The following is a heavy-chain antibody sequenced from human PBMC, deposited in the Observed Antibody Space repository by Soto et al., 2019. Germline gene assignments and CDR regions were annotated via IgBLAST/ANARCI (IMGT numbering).Heavy chain of an antibody. V-gene: IGHV3-23*01. Sequence: EVQLLESGGGLVQPGGCLRLSCAASGFTFSTYAMSWVRQAPGKGLEWVSAISASGESTYSADSVKGRFTISRDNSMYALYLQMSSLRIEDTAVYYCAHPRGYGVFHAYDIWGQGTMVTVSS. CDR2: ISASGEST. J-gene: IGHJ3*02. D-gene: IGHD4-17*01. CDR3: AHPRGYGVFHAYDI. CDR1: GFTFSTYA.